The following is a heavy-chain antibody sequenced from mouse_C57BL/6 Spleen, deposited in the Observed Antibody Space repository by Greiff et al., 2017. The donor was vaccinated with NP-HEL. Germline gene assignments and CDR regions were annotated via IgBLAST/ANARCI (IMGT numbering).Heavy chain of an antibody. V-gene: IGHV5-9-1*02. CDR3: TRELRQGAMDY. CDR1: GFTFSSYA. Sequence: DVKSVESGEGLVKPGGSLKLSCAASGFTFSSYAMSWVRQTPEKRLEWVAYISSGGDYIYYADTVKGRFTISRDNARNTLYLQMSSLKSEDTAMYYCTRELRQGAMDYWGQGTSVTVSS. D-gene: IGHD1-2*01. CDR2: ISSGGDYI. J-gene: IGHJ4*01.